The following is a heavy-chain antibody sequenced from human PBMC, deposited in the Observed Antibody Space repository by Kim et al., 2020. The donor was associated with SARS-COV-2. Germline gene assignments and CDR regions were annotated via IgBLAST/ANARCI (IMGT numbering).Heavy chain of an antibody. Sequence: GGSLRLSCAASGFTFSNSCMSWVRQAPGKGLEWVGRIKSKTGGGTTDYAAPVKGRFTISRDESKNTLYLQMNSLKTEDKAVYNCPTTGQGVSGADYWGQGTLVTVSS. CDR3: PTTGQGVSGADY. V-gene: IGHV3-15*01. D-gene: IGHD6-19*01. J-gene: IGHJ4*02. CDR1: GFTFSNSC. CDR2: IKSKTGGGTT.